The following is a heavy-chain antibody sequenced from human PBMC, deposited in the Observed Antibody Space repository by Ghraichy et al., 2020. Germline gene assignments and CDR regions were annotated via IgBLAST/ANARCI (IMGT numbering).Heavy chain of an antibody. D-gene: IGHD3-9*01. CDR2: MNPNSGNT. CDR1: GYTFTSYD. CDR3: ARGTGRYFDWLLYYYYYGMDV. J-gene: IGHJ6*02. V-gene: IGHV1-8*01. Sequence: ASVKVSCKASGYTFTSYDINWVRQATGQGLEWMGWMNPNSGNTGYAQKFQGRVTMTRNTSISTAYMELSSLRSEDTAVYYCARGTGRYFDWLLYYYYYGMDVWGQGTTVTVSS.